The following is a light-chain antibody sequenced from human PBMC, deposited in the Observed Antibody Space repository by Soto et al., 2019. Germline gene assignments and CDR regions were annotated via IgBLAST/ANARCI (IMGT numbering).Light chain of an antibody. CDR1: QGISEY. CDR2: GAS. Sequence: DIQMAQSPSSLSASIGDRVTITCRASQGISEYLAWSQQRPGNAPNLLIYGASILQSGVPSRFSGSGSGTHFPLTLSSLQPEDVATYYCHSYNSIPRTLGPGTPVEIK. J-gene: IGKJ1*01. CDR3: HSYNSIPRT. V-gene: IGKV1-27*01.